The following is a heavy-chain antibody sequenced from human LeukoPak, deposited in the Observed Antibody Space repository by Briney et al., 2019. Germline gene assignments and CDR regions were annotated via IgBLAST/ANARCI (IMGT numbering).Heavy chain of an antibody. J-gene: IGHJ3*01. D-gene: IGHD6-13*01. CDR1: GFTFSSYG. V-gene: IGHV3-30*02. CDR3: AKDRGRSSWPSF. CDR2: IRYDGSNK. Sequence: GGSLRLSCAASGFTFSSYGMHWVRQAPGKGLEWVAFIRYDGSNKYYADSVKGRFTISRDNSKNTLYLQMNSLRAEDTAVYYCAKDRGRSSWPSFWGQGTMVTVSS.